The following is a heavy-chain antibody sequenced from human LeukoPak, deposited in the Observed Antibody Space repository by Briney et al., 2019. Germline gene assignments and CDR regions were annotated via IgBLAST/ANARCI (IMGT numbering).Heavy chain of an antibody. Sequence: PGGSLRLSCAASGFTFSSYSMNWVRQAPGKGLEWVSSISSSSSYIYYADSVKGRFTISRDDAKNSLYLQMNSLRAEDTAVYYCARDVWALDIVVVPAAIKVPLDYYYGMDVWGQGTSVTVSS. V-gene: IGHV3-21*01. D-gene: IGHD2-2*03. CDR3: ARDVWALDIVVVPAAIKVPLDYYYGMDV. J-gene: IGHJ6*02. CDR2: ISSSSSYI. CDR1: GFTFSSYS.